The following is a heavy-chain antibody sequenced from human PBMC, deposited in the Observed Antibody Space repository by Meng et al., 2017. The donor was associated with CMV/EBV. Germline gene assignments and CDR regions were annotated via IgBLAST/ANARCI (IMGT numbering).Heavy chain of an antibody. D-gene: IGHD3-3*01. CDR2: INPNSDGT. J-gene: IGHJ6*02. Sequence: ASVKVSCKASGYTFTGYYMHWVRQAPGQGLEWMGWINPNSDGTNYAQKFQGRVTMTRDTSISTAYMELSRLRSDDTAVYYCARDLKSFDFWSGYSNYYYYGMDVWGQGTTVTVSS. CDR1: GYTFTGYY. V-gene: IGHV1-2*02. CDR3: ARDLKSFDFWSGYSNYYYYGMDV.